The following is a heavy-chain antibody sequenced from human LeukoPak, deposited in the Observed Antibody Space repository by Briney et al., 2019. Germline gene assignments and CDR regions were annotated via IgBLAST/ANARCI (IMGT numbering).Heavy chain of an antibody. D-gene: IGHD1-26*01. CDR1: GYTFTSYG. J-gene: IGHJ3*02. CDR3: ARGGFWWELLSRDAFDI. V-gene: IGHV1-18*01. Sequence: ASVKVSCKASGYTFTSYGISWVRQAPGQGLEWMGWISAYNGNTNYAQKLQGRVTMTTDTSTSTAYMELRSLRSDDTAVYYCARGGFWWELLSRDAFDIWGQGTMVTVSS. CDR2: ISAYNGNT.